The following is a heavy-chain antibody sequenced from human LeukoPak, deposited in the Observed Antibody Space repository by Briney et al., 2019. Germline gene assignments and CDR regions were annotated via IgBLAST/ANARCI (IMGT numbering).Heavy chain of an antibody. D-gene: IGHD6-13*01. V-gene: IGHV4-34*01. CDR3: ARRIAAAASPMFDY. CDR2: INHSGST. CDR1: GGSFSGYY. J-gene: IGHJ4*02. Sequence: SSETLSLTCAVYGGSFSGYYWSWIRQPPGKGLEWIGEINHSGSTNYNPSLKSRVTISVDTSKNQFSLKLSSVTAADTAVYYCARRIAAAASPMFDYWGQGTLVTVSS.